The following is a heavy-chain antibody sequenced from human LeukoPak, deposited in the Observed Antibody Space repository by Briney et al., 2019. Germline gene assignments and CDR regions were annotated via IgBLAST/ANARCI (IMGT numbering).Heavy chain of an antibody. CDR3: ARVAAATTNPRFDF. J-gene: IGHJ4*02. CDR1: GGSISSGAYY. V-gene: IGHV4-31*03. CDR2: IGYTGDT. Sequence: SETLSLTCTVSGGSISSGAYYWSWVRQLPEKGLDWIGYIGYTGDTYYNPSLRSRVTISIDTSKTQFSLRLSSLTAADTAVYYCARVAAATTNPRFDFWGQGALVTVSS. D-gene: IGHD1-1*01.